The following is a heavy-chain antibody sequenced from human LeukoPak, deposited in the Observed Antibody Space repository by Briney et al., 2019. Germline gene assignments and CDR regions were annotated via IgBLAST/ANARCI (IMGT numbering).Heavy chain of an antibody. CDR3: AKASFHHAFDI. Sequence: GGSLRLSCAASGFTFSSYWMSWVRQAPGKGLEWVSAISGSGGSTYYADSVKGRFTFSRDNSKNTLYLEMNSLRVEDTAVYYCAKASFHHAFDIWGQGTMVTVSS. V-gene: IGHV3-23*01. J-gene: IGHJ3*02. CDR2: ISGSGGST. CDR1: GFTFSSYW. D-gene: IGHD2/OR15-2a*01.